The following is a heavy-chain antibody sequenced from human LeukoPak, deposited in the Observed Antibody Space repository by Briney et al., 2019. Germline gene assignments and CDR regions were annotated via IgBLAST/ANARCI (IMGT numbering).Heavy chain of an antibody. CDR1: GGSFSGYY. CDR3: ARGLARPYYYDSSGYYRNWFDP. J-gene: IGHJ5*02. Sequence: SETLSLTCAVYGGSFSGYYWSWIRQPPGKGLEWIGEINHSGSTNYNPSLKSRVTISVDTSKNQFSLKLSSVTAADTAVYYSARGLARPYYYDSSGYYRNWFDPWGQGTLVTVSS. V-gene: IGHV4-34*01. CDR2: INHSGST. D-gene: IGHD3-22*01.